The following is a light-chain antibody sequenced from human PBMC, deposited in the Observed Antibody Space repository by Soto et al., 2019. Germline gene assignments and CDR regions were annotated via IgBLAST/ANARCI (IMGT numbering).Light chain of an antibody. V-gene: IGKV3-11*01. CDR1: QSVSSY. J-gene: IGKJ4*01. Sequence: EIVLTQSPATLSLSPGERATLSCRASQSVSSYFAWNQQKPGQAPRPLIYDASNRATGIPARFSGSGSGTDFTLTISSLEPEDFAVYYCQQRSNWPLTFGGGTKVEIK. CDR3: QQRSNWPLT. CDR2: DAS.